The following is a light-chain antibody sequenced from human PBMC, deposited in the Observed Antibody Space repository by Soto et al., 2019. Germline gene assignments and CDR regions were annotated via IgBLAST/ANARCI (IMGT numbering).Light chain of an antibody. J-gene: IGLJ2*01. CDR3: NSYSSSSTLVV. Sequence: QSVLTQPASVSGSPGQSITISCTGTSSDVGRYNYVSWFQQHPGKAPKLIIYDVNNRPSGVSNRFSGSKSGNTASLTISGLQAEDEADYYCNSYSSSSTLVVFGGGTKLTVL. CDR1: SSDVGRYNY. CDR2: DVN. V-gene: IGLV2-14*03.